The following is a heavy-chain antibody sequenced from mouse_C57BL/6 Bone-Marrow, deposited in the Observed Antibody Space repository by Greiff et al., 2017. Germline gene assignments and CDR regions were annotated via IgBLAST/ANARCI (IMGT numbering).Heavy chain of an antibody. V-gene: IGHV1-64*01. CDR1: GYTFTSYW. J-gene: IGHJ2*01. CDR3: ARSRSYWRPTHFDY. CDR2: IHPNSGST. Sequence: QVQLQQPGAELVKPGASVKLSCKASGYTFTSYWMHWVKQRPGQGLEWIGMIHPNSGSTNYNEKFKSKAKLTVDKSSSTAYMQLSSLTSEDSAVYYCARSRSYWRPTHFDYWGQGTTLTVSS. D-gene: IGHD2-10*01.